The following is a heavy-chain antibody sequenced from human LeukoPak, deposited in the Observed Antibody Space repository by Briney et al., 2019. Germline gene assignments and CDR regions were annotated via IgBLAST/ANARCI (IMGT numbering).Heavy chain of an antibody. CDR2: IKSKTDGGTT. Sequence: GGSLRLSCAASGFTFNNVWMSWVRQAPGKGLEWAGRIKSKTDGGTTDYAAPVKGRFTISRDDSRNTLYLQMNSLTTEDTAMYYCATDIPRGVRGANNYWGQGTLVTVSS. D-gene: IGHD3-10*01. V-gene: IGHV3-15*01. J-gene: IGHJ4*02. CDR1: GFTFNNVW. CDR3: ATDIPRGVRGANNY.